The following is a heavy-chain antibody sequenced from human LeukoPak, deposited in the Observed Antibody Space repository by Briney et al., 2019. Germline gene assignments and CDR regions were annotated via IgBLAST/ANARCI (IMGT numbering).Heavy chain of an antibody. CDR2: INAGNGNT. J-gene: IGHJ6*02. CDR3: ARDFDIVVVPAALLGGMDV. Sequence: ASVKVSCKASGYTFTSYAMHWVRQAPGQRLEWMGWINAGNGNTKYSQKFQGRVTITRDTSASTAYMELSSLRSEDTAVYYSARDFDIVVVPAALLGGMDVWGQGTTVTVSS. D-gene: IGHD2-2*01. CDR1: GYTFTSYA. V-gene: IGHV1-3*01.